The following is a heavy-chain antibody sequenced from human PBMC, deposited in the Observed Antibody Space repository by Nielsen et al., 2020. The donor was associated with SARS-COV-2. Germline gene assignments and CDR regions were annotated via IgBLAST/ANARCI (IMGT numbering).Heavy chain of an antibody. J-gene: IGHJ3*02. Sequence: GESLKISCAASGFTFSSYAMSWVRQAPGKGLEWVPAISGSGGSTYYADSVKGRFTISRDNSKNTLYLQMNSLRAEDTAVYYCAKSPYDSSGYSDAFDIWGQGTMVTVSS. CDR1: GFTFSSYA. CDR2: ISGSGGST. CDR3: AKSPYDSSGYSDAFDI. V-gene: IGHV3-23*01. D-gene: IGHD3-22*01.